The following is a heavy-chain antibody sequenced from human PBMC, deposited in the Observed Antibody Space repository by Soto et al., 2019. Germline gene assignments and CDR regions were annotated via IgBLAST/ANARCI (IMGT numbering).Heavy chain of an antibody. J-gene: IGHJ6*02. CDR2: ISYDGSNK. V-gene: IGHV3-30*18. CDR1: GFTFSSYG. Sequence: GGSLRLSCAASGFTFSSYGMHWVRQAPGKGLEWVAVISYDGSNKYYADSVKGRFTISRDNSKNTLYLQMNSLRAEDTAVYYCAKDKADNRIDLDTAMPQPDYYYGMDVWGQGTTVTVSS. D-gene: IGHD5-18*01. CDR3: AKDKADNRIDLDTAMPQPDYYYGMDV.